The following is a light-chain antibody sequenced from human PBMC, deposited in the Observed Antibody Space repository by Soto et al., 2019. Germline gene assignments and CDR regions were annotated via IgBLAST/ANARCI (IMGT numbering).Light chain of an antibody. CDR1: QSISSW. CDR2: QAS. CDR3: QPYTTYWK. Sequence: DIQMTQSPSTLSASVGDRVTITCRASQSISSWLAWYQHKPGEAPKLLISQASILESGVPPRFSGSGSGTEFTLTITSLPPEDFTTYFCQPYTTYWKLGQGTKGDIK. V-gene: IGKV1-5*03. J-gene: IGKJ1*01.